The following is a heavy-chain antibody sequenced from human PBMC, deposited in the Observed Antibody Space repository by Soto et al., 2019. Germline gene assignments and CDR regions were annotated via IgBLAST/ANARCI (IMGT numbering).Heavy chain of an antibody. Sequence: SETLSLTCTVSGGSISSGGYYWSWIRQHPGKGLEWIGYIYYSGSTYYNPSLKSRVTISVDTSKNQFSLKLSSVTAADTAVYYCARNQDRGNFNWFDPWGQGTMVTVYS. V-gene: IGHV4-31*03. CDR1: GGSISSGGYY. J-gene: IGHJ5*02. CDR3: ARNQDRGNFNWFDP. CDR2: IYYSGST.